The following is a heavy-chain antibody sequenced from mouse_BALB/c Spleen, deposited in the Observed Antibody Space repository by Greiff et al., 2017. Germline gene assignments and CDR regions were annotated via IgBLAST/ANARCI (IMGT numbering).Heavy chain of an antibody. CDR1: GFSLTGYG. CDR2: IWGDGST. D-gene: IGHD1-1*01. V-gene: IGHV2-6-7*01. Sequence: VKSVESGPGLVAPSQSLSITCTVSGFSLTGYGVNWVRQPPGKGLEWLGMIWGDGSTDYNSALKSRLSISKDNSKSQVFLKMNSLQTDDTARYYCARGGLGSKAWFAYWGQGTLVTVSA. J-gene: IGHJ3*01. CDR3: ARGGLGSKAWFAY.